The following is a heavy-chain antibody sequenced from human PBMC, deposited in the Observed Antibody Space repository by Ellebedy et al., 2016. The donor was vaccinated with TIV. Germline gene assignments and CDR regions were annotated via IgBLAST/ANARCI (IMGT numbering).Heavy chain of an antibody. V-gene: IGHV1-69*04. D-gene: IGHD6-6*01. CDR2: IIPILGIA. Sequence: SVKVSXXASGGTFSSYAISWVRQAPGQGLEWMGRIIPILGIANYAQKFQGRVTITADESTSTAYLELSSLRSEDTAVYYCARSSSSSPYWYFDLWGRGTLVTVSS. CDR1: GGTFSSYA. CDR3: ARSSSSSPYWYFDL. J-gene: IGHJ2*01.